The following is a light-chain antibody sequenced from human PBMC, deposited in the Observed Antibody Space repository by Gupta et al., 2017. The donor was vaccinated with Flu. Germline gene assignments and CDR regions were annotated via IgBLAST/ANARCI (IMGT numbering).Light chain of an antibody. CDR3: QLSSA. CDR2: DIS. J-gene: IGKJ4*01. CDR1: QTFPNF. Sequence: EIVLTQSPATLSLSTGERTTLSCRASQTFPNFLAWYQHKPGQAPRLLIYDISKRATGIPARFSGNGSGTDFFLTINSLAPEDSAVYYCQLSSAFGGGTTVEIK. V-gene: IGKV3-11*01.